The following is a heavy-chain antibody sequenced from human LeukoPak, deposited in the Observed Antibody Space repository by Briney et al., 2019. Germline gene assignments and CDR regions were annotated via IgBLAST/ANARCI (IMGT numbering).Heavy chain of an antibody. V-gene: IGHV3-23*01. CDR1: GFTFSSNY. CDR2: ISGRGGST. J-gene: IGHJ4*02. Sequence: GGSLRLSCAASGFTFSSNYMSWVRQAPGKGLEWVSGISGRGGSTYYADSVKGRFTISRDNSKNTVYLQMDVLRAADTAVYYXXXXXXXGRGGNFDFWGQGTLVTVSS. CDR3: XXXXXXGRGGNFDF. D-gene: IGHD4-23*01.